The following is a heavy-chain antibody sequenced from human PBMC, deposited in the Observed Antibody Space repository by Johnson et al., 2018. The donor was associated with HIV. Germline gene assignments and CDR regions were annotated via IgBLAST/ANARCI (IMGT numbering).Heavy chain of an antibody. CDR1: GFTVIGNY. V-gene: IGHV3-66*01. Sequence: MLLVESGGGLVQPGGSLRLSCAASGFTVIGNYMSWVRQAPGKGLEWVSVIYSGGSTYYADSVKGRFTISRANSNNTLYLQMNSLRDEDTAVYYCARDRGAYSYGYDSEAFDIWGQGTMVTFSS. CDR3: ARDRGAYSYGYDSEAFDI. D-gene: IGHD5-18*01. CDR2: IYSGGST. J-gene: IGHJ3*02.